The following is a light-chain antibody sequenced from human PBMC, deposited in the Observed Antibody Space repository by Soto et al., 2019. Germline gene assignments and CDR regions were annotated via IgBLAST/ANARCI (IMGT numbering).Light chain of an antibody. CDR2: DVS. V-gene: IGLV2-11*01. CDR1: SSDVGGYNY. CDR3: CSYAGSYIFV. Sequence: QSALTPPRSVSGSPGQSVTISCTGTSSDVGGYNYVSWYQQHPGKAPKLMIYDVSQRPSGVPDRFSGSKSGNTASLTISGLQADDEADYYCCSYAGSYIFVFGTGTKVTVL. J-gene: IGLJ1*01.